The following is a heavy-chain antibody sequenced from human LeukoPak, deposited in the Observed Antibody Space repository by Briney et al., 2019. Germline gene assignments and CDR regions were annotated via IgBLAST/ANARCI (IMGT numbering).Heavy chain of an antibody. CDR2: VQQEGSEK. J-gene: IGHJ4*02. D-gene: IGHD6-13*01. CDR1: GFTFSDHY. Sequence: PGGSLRLSCAASGFTFSDHYMDWVRQAPGKGLEWVANVQQEGSEKYYVDSVKGRFTISRDNAKNSVYLQMNSLRAEDTATYYCATTLNIATAGYFWGQGTLVTVSS. CDR3: ATTLNIATAGYF. V-gene: IGHV3-7*01.